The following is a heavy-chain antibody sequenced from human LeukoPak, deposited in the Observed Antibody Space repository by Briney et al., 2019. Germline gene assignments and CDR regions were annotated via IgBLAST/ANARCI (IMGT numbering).Heavy chain of an antibody. CDR1: GGSISSYY. CDR2: IYTSGST. V-gene: IGHV4-4*07. CDR3: ARGLGDFYDTSGYGYYFDY. Sequence: PSETLSLTCTVSGGSISSYYWSWIRQPAGKGLEWIGRIYTSGSTNYNPSLKSRVTMSVDTSKNQFSLKLSSVTAADMAVYYCARGLGDFYDTSGYGYYFDYWGQGTLVTVSS. D-gene: IGHD3-22*01. J-gene: IGHJ4*02.